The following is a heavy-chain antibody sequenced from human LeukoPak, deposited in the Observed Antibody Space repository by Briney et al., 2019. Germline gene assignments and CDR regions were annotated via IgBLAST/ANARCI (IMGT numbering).Heavy chain of an antibody. D-gene: IGHD3-22*01. CDR3: ARGGHYYDSSGFVAFDI. CDR1: GFTFSSYE. J-gene: IGHJ3*02. V-gene: IGHV3-48*03. CDR2: ISSSGSTI. Sequence: GGSLRLSCAASGFTFSSYETNWVRQAPGKGLEWVSYISSSGSTIYYADSVKGRFTISRGNATNSLYLQMNSLRAEDTAVYYCARGGHYYDSSGFVAFDIWGQGTMVTVSS.